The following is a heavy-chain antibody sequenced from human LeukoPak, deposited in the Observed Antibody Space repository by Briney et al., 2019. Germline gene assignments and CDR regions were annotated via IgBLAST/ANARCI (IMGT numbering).Heavy chain of an antibody. CDR2: ISDSGANT. CDR1: GFNFNNYA. D-gene: IGHD6-19*01. Sequence: SGGSLRLSCVASGFNFNNYAMTWVRRAPGKGLEWVSTISDSGANTYYADSVRGRFTISRDNSKNTLYLQKNSLRANDTAIYYCAKSMTLQWRGFFDLWGRGTHVTVSS. V-gene: IGHV3-23*01. CDR3: AKSMTLQWRGFFDL. J-gene: IGHJ2*01.